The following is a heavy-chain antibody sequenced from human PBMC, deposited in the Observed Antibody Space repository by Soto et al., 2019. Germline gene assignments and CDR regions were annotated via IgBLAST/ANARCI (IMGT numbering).Heavy chain of an antibody. CDR1: GFTVSSNY. J-gene: IGHJ4*02. CDR3: ARGYNYDILTGYFHPFDY. CDR2: IYSGGST. Sequence: GGSLRLSCAASGFTVSSNYMSWVRQAPGKGLEWVSVIYSGGSTYYADSVKGRFTISRHNSKNTLYLQMNSLRAEDTAVYYCARGYNYDILTGYFHPFDYWGQGTLVTVSS. V-gene: IGHV3-53*04. D-gene: IGHD3-9*01.